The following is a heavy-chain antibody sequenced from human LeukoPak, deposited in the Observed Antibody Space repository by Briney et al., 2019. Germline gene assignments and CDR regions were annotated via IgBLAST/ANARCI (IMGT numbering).Heavy chain of an antibody. D-gene: IGHD6-19*01. V-gene: IGHV4-34*01. CDR3: ARGTLYSGWSYYFDY. J-gene: IGHJ4*02. Sequence: PSETLSLTCAVYGGSFSDYYWGWIRQPPGKALEWIGSVYYSGTTSYNPSLKSRVTISVDMPKNHFSLRLSSVTAADTAMYYCARGTLYSGWSYYFDYWGQGGQVTVSS. CDR1: GGSFSDYY. CDR2: VYYSGTT.